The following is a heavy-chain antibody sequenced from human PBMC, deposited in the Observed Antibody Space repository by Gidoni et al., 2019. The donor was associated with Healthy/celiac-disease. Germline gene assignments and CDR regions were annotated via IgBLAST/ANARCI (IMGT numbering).Heavy chain of an antibody. Sequence: QVQLVESGGGLVKPGCSLRLSCAASGFPFSPYYLSWIRQAPGKGLEWVSNISSSSSYTNYADSVKGRFTISRDNAKNSLYLQMNSLRAEDTAVYYCAKDHTASLYDSTRGWFDPWGQGTLVTVSS. V-gene: IGHV3-11*06. CDR3: AKDHTASLYDSTRGWFDP. J-gene: IGHJ5*02. CDR1: GFPFSPYY. CDR2: ISSSSSYT. D-gene: IGHD3-22*01.